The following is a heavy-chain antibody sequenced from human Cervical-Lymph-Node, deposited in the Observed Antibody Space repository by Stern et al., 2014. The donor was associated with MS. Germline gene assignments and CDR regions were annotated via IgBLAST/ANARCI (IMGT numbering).Heavy chain of an antibody. CDR3: ARDPSTTASDWFFDL. D-gene: IGHD2-21*02. CDR2: ISDTGTT. J-gene: IGHJ2*01. Sequence: VQLVESGPGLVKPSETLSLTCTVSGGAVSDYYWTWLRQRPGKGLEWIGYISDTGTTNYNPSLHSRVTITLDTSQNQVSLRLRSVTAADTAVYYCARDPSTTASDWFFDLWGRGSLVTVSS. V-gene: IGHV4-59*02. CDR1: GGAVSDYY.